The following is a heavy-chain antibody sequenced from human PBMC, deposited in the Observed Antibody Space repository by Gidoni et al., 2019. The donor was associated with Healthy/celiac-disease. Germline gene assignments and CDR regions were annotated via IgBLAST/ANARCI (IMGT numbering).Heavy chain of an antibody. CDR1: GGTFSSYA. D-gene: IGHD5-12*01. CDR2: IIPIFGKA. V-gene: IGHV1-69*01. Sequence: QVQLVQSGAEVKNPGSSVKVSCKASGGTFSSYAISWVRQAPGQGLEWMGGIIPIFGKANDGKKVQGRVTITADESTSKAYMELSSLRSEDTAVYYCARGYSGYDPFDYWGQGTLVTVSS. J-gene: IGHJ4*02. CDR3: ARGYSGYDPFDY.